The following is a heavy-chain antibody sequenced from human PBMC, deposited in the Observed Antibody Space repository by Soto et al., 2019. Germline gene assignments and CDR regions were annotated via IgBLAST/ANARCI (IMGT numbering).Heavy chain of an antibody. V-gene: IGHV1-3*01. CDR3: ARIRLWFGELSDGMDV. CDR1: GYTFTSYA. Sequence: EASVKVSCKASGYTFTSYAMHWVRQAPGQRLEWMGWINAGNGNTKYSQKFQGRVTITRDTSASTAYMELSSLRSEDTAVYYCARIRLWFGELSDGMDVWGQGTTVTVSS. D-gene: IGHD3-10*01. J-gene: IGHJ6*02. CDR2: INAGNGNT.